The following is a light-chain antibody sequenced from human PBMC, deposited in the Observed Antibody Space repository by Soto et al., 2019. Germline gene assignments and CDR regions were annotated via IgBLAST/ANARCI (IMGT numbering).Light chain of an antibody. Sequence: EIGFTQSPGTLSLYPGERATLSCRASQSVSSSYLAWYQQKPGQAPRLLIYGASSRATGIPDRFSGSGSGTDFTLTISRLEPEDFAVYYCQQYGSSPPITFGQGTRLEI. V-gene: IGKV3-20*01. CDR2: GAS. CDR1: QSVSSSY. J-gene: IGKJ5*01. CDR3: QQYGSSPPIT.